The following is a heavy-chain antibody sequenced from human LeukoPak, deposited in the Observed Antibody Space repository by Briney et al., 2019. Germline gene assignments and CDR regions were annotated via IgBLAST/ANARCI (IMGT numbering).Heavy chain of an antibody. CDR1: GGSFGGYY. D-gene: IGHD3-9*01. CDR2: INHSGST. CDR3: ARGGLRYFDWLSPYNWFDP. J-gene: IGHJ5*02. V-gene: IGHV4-34*01. Sequence: SETLSLTCAVYGGSFGGYYWSWIRQPPGKGLEWIGEINHSGSTNYNPSLKSRVTISVDTSKNQFSLKLSSVTAADTAVYYCARGGLRYFDWLSPYNWFDPWGQGTLVTVSS.